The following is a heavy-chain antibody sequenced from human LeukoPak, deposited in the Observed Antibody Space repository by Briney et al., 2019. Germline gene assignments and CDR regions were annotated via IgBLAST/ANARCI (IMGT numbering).Heavy chain of an antibody. V-gene: IGHV3-23*01. Sequence: PGGSLRLSCAASGFTFSSYAMSWVRQAPGKGLEWVSAISGSGGSTYYADSVKGRFTISRDNAKNTLYLQMNSLRAEDTAVYYCARLVGAINSENADNWGQGTLVTVSS. D-gene: IGHD1-26*01. CDR3: ARLVGAINSENADN. CDR2: ISGSGGST. CDR1: GFTFSSYA. J-gene: IGHJ4*02.